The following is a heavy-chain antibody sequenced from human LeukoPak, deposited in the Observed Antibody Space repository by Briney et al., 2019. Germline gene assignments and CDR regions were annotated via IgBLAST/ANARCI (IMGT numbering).Heavy chain of an antibody. CDR3: ASPNDRITGTFRFDH. D-gene: IGHD1-20*01. Sequence: ASVKVSCKASGGTFSNYAINWVRLAPGQGLEWMGRIIPFLDVANYAQEFQDRVAITADKSTSTVYMELSSLRSEDTALYYCASPNDRITGTFRFDHWGQGTLVTVSS. CDR2: IIPFLDVA. V-gene: IGHV1-69*04. CDR1: GGTFSNYA. J-gene: IGHJ4*02.